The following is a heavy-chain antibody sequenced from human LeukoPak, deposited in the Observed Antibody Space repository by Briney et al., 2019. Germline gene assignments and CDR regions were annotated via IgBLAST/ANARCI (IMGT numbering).Heavy chain of an antibody. CDR1: GGSFSGYY. CDR3: ARGSDPTVGATRDFDY. Sequence: PSETLSLTCAVYGGSFSGYYWSWIRQPPGKGLEWIGEINHSGSTNYNPSLKSRVTISVDTSKNQFSLKLSSVTAADTAVYYCARGSDPTVGATRDFDYWGQGTLVTVSS. CDR2: INHSGST. V-gene: IGHV4-34*01. J-gene: IGHJ4*02. D-gene: IGHD1-26*01.